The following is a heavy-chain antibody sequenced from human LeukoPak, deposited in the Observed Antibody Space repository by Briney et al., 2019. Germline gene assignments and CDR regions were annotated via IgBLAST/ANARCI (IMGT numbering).Heavy chain of an antibody. Sequence: SETLSLTCTVSGGSITSSSYYWAWIRQPPEKGLEWIGSIYYSGRTFYNPSLKSRVTISADMSKNQFSLKLSSVTAAGTSVYYCARRDIVATIDSWGQGTLVTVSS. V-gene: IGHV4-39*01. J-gene: IGHJ4*02. CDR2: IYYSGRT. CDR3: ARRDIVATIDS. CDR1: GGSITSSSYY. D-gene: IGHD5-12*01.